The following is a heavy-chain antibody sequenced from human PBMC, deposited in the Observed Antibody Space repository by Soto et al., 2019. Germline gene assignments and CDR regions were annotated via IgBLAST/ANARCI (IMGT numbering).Heavy chain of an antibody. D-gene: IGHD1-26*01. CDR3: ARYSGGYSENWFDP. Sequence: QVQLQESGPGLVKPSETLSLTCTVSGGSISSYFWTWIRQPPGKGLEWIGYIYYSGSTNYNPSLKSRVTISVDTSKNQFSLKLRSVTAADTAVYYCARYSGGYSENWFDPWGQGTLVTVSS. CDR1: GGSISSYF. CDR2: IYYSGST. V-gene: IGHV4-59*01. J-gene: IGHJ5*02.